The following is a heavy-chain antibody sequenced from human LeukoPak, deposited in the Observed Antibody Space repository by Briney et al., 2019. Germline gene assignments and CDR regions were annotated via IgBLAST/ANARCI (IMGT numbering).Heavy chain of an antibody. V-gene: IGHV1-69*04. CDR2: IIPILGIA. CDR1: GGTFSSYA. J-gene: IGHJ4*02. Sequence: SVKVSCKASGGTFSSYAISWARQAPGQGLEWMGRIIPILGIANYAQKFQGRVTITADKSTSTAYMELSSLRSEDTAVYYCARPTAARVGYCSSTSCYGLGYWGQGTLVTVSS. D-gene: IGHD2-2*01. CDR3: ARPTAARVGYCSSTSCYGLGY.